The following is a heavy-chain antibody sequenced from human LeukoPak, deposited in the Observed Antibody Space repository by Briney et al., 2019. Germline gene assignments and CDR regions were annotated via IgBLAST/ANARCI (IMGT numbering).Heavy chain of an antibody. CDR2: INHSGST. V-gene: IGHV4-34*01. CDR3: ARALPSGRY. CDR1: GGSFSGYY. Sequence: SETLSLTCAVYGGSFSGYYWSWIRQPPGKGLEWIGEINHSGSTYYNPSLKSRVTISVDTSKNQFSLKLSSVTAADTAVYYCARALPSGRYWGQGTLVTVSS. J-gene: IGHJ4*02. D-gene: IGHD1-26*01.